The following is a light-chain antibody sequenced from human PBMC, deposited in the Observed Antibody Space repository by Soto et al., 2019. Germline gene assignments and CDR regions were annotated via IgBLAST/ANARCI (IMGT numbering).Light chain of an antibody. CDR1: SSDVGGYKY. Sequence: QSVLTQPASVSGSPGQSITISCTGTSSDVGGYKYVSWYQQYPGKAPKLMIYEVTNRPSGVSNRFSGSKSGNTASLTISGLQAEDEADYYCGSYTSSSTYVFGTGTELTVL. V-gene: IGLV2-14*01. CDR3: GSYTSSSTYV. CDR2: EVT. J-gene: IGLJ1*01.